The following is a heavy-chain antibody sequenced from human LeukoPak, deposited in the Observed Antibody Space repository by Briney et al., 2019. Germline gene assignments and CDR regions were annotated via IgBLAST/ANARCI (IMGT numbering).Heavy chain of an antibody. V-gene: IGHV3-7*01. CDR1: GFSFSSNW. Sequence: PGGSLRLSCAASGFSFSSNWMSWVRQAPGKGLEWVAIVNQDGSRNYYVDSVKGRFTISRDNAENSLYLQMNSLRAEDTAVYFCARDRGYCTSTDCYGYYYFMDVWGKGTTVTVSS. J-gene: IGHJ6*03. CDR3: ARDRGYCTSTDCYGYYYFMDV. D-gene: IGHD2-2*01. CDR2: VNQDGSRN.